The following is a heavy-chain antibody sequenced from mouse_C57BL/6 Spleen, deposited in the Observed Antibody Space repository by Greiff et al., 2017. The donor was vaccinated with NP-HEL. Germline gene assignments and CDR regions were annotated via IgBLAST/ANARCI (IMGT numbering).Heavy chain of an antibody. CDR1: GYTFTSYW. V-gene: IGHV1-52*01. D-gene: IGHD1-1*01. J-gene: IGHJ1*03. CDR2: IDPSDSET. Sequence: VQLQQSGAELVRPGSSVKLSCKASGYTFTSYWMHWVKQRPIQGLEWIGNIDPSDSETHYNQKFKDKATLTVDKSSSTAYMQLSSLTSEDSAVYYCARTGSSYGYFDVWGTGTTVTVSS. CDR3: ARTGSSYGYFDV.